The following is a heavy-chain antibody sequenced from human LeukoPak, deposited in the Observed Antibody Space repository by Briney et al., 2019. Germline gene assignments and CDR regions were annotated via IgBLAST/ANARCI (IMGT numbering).Heavy chain of an antibody. V-gene: IGHV3-23*01. Sequence: QPGGTLRLSCAASGFTFSSYGMSWVRQAPGKGLEWVSAISGSGGSTYYADSVKGRFTISRDNSKNTLYLQMNSLRAEDTAVYYCAKDEHSSGYQSIFAYWGRGTLVSVSS. J-gene: IGHJ4*02. D-gene: IGHD3-22*01. CDR2: ISGSGGST. CDR1: GFTFSSYG. CDR3: AKDEHSSGYQSIFAY.